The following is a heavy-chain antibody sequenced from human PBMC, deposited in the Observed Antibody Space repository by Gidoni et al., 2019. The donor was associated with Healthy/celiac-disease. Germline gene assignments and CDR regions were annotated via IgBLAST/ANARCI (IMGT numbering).Heavy chain of an antibody. D-gene: IGHD1-26*01. J-gene: IGHJ6*02. V-gene: IGHV3-21*01. CDR2: ISSSSSYI. Sequence: EVQLVESGGGLVKPGGSLRLSCAASGFPFSSYSMNWVRQAPGKGLEWVSSISSSSSYIYYADSVKGRFTISRDNAKNSLYLQMNSLRAEDTAVYYCARDRNLGGHYYYGMDVWGQGTTVTVSS. CDR1: GFPFSSYS. CDR3: ARDRNLGGHYYYGMDV.